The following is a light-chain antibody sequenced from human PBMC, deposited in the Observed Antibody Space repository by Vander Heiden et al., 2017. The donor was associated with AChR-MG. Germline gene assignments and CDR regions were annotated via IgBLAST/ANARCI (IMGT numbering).Light chain of an antibody. CDR2: KAS. V-gene: IGKV1-5*03. Sequence: DSQMTQSPYTLPASVGDRVTITCRASQSISSWLAWYQQKPGKAPKLLMYKASTLESGVPSRFSGSGSGTEFTLTISSLQPDDFAAYYCQQDNSYSITFGQGTRLEIK. CDR3: QQDNSYSIT. CDR1: QSISSW. J-gene: IGKJ5*01.